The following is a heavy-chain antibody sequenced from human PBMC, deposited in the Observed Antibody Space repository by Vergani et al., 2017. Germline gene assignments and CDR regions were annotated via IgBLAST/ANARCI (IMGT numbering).Heavy chain of an antibody. CDR1: GFSLSTSGVG. CDR3: AHSPPTMVRGVSLDY. Sequence: QITLKESGPTLVKPTQTLTLTCTFSGFSLSTSGVGMGWIRQPPGKALEWLALIYWDDDKRYSPSLKSRLTITKDTSKNQVVLTMTNMDPVDTATYYCAHSPPTMVRGVSLDYWGQGTLVTVSS. V-gene: IGHV2-5*02. D-gene: IGHD3-10*01. CDR2: IYWDDDK. J-gene: IGHJ4*02.